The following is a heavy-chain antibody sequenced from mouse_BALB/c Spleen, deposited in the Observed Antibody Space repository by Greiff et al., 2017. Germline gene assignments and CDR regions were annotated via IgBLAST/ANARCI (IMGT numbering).Heavy chain of an antibody. V-gene: IGHV5-17*02. Sequence: EVQGVESGGGLVQPGGSRKLSCAASGFTFSSFGMHWVRQAPEKGLEWVAYISSGSSTIYYADTVKGRFTISRDNPKNTLFLQMTSLRSEDTAMYYCARKDYDYPYFDYWGQGTTLTVSS. CDR3: ARKDYDYPYFDY. J-gene: IGHJ2*01. D-gene: IGHD2-4*01. CDR1: GFTFSSFG. CDR2: ISSGSSTI.